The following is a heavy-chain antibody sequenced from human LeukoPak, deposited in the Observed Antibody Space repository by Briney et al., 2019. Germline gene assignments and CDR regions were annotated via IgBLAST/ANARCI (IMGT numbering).Heavy chain of an antibody. CDR1: GGSISSSSHY. J-gene: IGHJ5*02. D-gene: IGHD3-3*01. V-gene: IGHV4-39*07. CDR3: ARVSRGIFGVVAYNWFDP. Sequence: SETLSLTCSVSGGSISSSSHYWDWIRQPPGEGLEWIGSIYYSGSTYYNPSLKSRVTISVDTSKNQFSLKLSSVTAADTAVYYCARVSRGIFGVVAYNWFDPWGQGTLVTVSS. CDR2: IYYSGST.